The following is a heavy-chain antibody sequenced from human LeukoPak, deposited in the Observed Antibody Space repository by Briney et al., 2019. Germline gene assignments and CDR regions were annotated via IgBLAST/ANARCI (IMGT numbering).Heavy chain of an antibody. J-gene: IGHJ4*02. D-gene: IGHD6-13*01. CDR1: GFAFSTYS. CDR2: ITSAATYI. CDR3: ARVAGGKFHLDY. Sequence: GGSLRLSCAASGFAFSTYSMNWVRQAPGKGLEWISSITSAATYIYYADSVKGRFTISRDNTKNSLYLQMNSLRAEDTAVYFCARVAGGKFHLDYWGQGTQVTVSS. V-gene: IGHV3-21*01.